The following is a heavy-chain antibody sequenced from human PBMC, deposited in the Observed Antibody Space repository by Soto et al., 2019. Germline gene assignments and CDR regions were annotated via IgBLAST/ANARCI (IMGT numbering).Heavy chain of an antibody. CDR3: ARGVGSSPPRY. CDR1: GGSFSVYN. J-gene: IGHJ4*02. D-gene: IGHD3-9*01. CDR2: VYDNGRP. V-gene: IGHV4-59*01. Sequence: PSETLSLTCTISGGSFSVYNWSWIRQSPRQGLEWIGYVYDNGRPYYSPSLKSRVTISADTSKNQISLKLTSATAADTAVYYCARGVGSSPPRYWGRGTLVTVSS.